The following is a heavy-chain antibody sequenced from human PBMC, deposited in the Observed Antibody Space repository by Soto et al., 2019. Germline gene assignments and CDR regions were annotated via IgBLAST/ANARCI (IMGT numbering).Heavy chain of an antibody. CDR3: ARYTGTYYVY. Sequence: QVQLQESGPGLVKPSETLSLTCTVSGVSISTYYWSWIRQPPGKGLEWIGFFSKSGSTNYNPSLKSRVTISVDTSKNQFSLNLSSVTAADTALYFCARYTGTYYVYWGQGILVTVSS. J-gene: IGHJ4*02. CDR2: FSKSGST. CDR1: GVSISTYY. D-gene: IGHD1-26*01. V-gene: IGHV4-59*01.